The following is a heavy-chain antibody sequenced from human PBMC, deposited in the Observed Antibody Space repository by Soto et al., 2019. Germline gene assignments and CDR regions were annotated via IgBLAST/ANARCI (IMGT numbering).Heavy chain of an antibody. CDR1: GFTFTSSA. CDR2: IVVGSGNT. J-gene: IGHJ3*02. CDR3: AAGLSPAYYDFWSGLDDAFDI. V-gene: IGHV1-58*01. Sequence: SVKVSCKASGFTFTSSAVQWVRQARGQRLEWIGWIVVGSGNTNYAQKFQERVTITRDMSTSTAYMELSSLRSEDTAVYYCAAGLSPAYYDFWSGLDDAFDIWGQGTMVTVSS. D-gene: IGHD3-3*01.